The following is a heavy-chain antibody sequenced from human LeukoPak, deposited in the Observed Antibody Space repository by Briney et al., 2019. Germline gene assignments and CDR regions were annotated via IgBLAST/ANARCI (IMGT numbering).Heavy chain of an antibody. CDR1: GFTFSTYA. Sequence: PGGSLRLSCAASGFTFSTYAMTWVRQAPGKGLEWVSSIRGSGAGKFYAAPVKGRFTTSRDNSKNTLYVQMNSLRAEDTAVYYCAKAAYGDYAGAFDIWGQGTMVIVSS. CDR2: IRGSGAGK. J-gene: IGHJ3*02. V-gene: IGHV3-23*01. D-gene: IGHD4-17*01. CDR3: AKAAYGDYAGAFDI.